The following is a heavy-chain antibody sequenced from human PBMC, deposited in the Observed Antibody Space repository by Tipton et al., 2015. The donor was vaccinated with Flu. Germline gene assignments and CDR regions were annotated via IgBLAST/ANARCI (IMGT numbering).Heavy chain of an antibody. V-gene: IGHV3-23*01. Sequence: GSLRLSCVASGFNFRSFSMGWVRQAPGKGLEWVASVSDSGATSFHADSVKGRFTISRDDFRSTLSLQMDSLRADDTAEYFCAKFFSGWYSAFDLWGQG. CDR1: GFNFRSFS. J-gene: IGHJ3*01. CDR3: AKFFSGWYSAFDL. D-gene: IGHD6-19*01. CDR2: VSDSGATS.